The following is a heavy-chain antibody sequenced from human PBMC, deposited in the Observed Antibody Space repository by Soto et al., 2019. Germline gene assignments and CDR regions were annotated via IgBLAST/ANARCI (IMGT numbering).Heavy chain of an antibody. D-gene: IGHD5-18*01. CDR1: GASFSSYY. Sequence: SETLSLTCTVSGASFSSYYWSWIRQPPGKGLEWIGYIYYSGSTNYNPSLKSRVTISVDTSKNQFSLKLSSVTAADTAVYYCARDLEDHVDTARCFDPCGQGILVTVSS. V-gene: IGHV4-59*01. CDR2: IYYSGST. CDR3: ARDLEDHVDTARCFDP. J-gene: IGHJ5*02.